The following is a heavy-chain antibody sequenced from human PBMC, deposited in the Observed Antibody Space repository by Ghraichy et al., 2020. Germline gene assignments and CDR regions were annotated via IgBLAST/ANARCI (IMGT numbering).Heavy chain of an antibody. V-gene: IGHV3-30*18. CDR1: GFTFSSYG. Sequence: GGSLRLSCLASGFTFSSYGMHWVRQAPGKGLEWVAGISFDGSKKYYADSVKGRFTISRDNSQNTIYLQMNSLKGEDTAVYYCAKGGQLERRTYYFDYWGRGTLVTVSS. D-gene: IGHD1-1*01. J-gene: IGHJ4*02. CDR3: AKGGQLERRTYYFDY. CDR2: ISFDGSKK.